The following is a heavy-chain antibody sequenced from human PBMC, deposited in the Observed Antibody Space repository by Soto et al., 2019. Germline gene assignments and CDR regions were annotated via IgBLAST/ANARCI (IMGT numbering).Heavy chain of an antibody. Sequence: GGSLRLSCAASGFTFSTYWMHWVRQAPGKGLVWVSRINSDGSSTNYADSVKGRFTISRDNAKNMLYLEMNGLRGEDTALYYCARGNMVRGRWYFDYWGQGTLVTVSS. V-gene: IGHV3-74*01. CDR2: INSDGSST. CDR1: GFTFSTYW. J-gene: IGHJ4*02. CDR3: ARGNMVRGRWYFDY. D-gene: IGHD3-10*01.